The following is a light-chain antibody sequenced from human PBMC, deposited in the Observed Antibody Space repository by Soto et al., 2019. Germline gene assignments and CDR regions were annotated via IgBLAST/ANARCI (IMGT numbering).Light chain of an antibody. CDR3: SSYTSSSTVV. J-gene: IGLJ2*01. Sequence: QSALTQPASVSGSPGQSITISCTGTSSDVGGYNYVSWYQLHPGKAPKLMIYDVSDRPSGVSNRFSGSKSGNTASLTISGLQAEDEADYYCSSYTSSSTVVVGGGTKVTVL. CDR2: DVS. CDR1: SSDVGGYNY. V-gene: IGLV2-14*03.